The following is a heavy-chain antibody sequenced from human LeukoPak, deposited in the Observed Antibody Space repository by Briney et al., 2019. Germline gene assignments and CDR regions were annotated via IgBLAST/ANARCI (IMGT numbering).Heavy chain of an antibody. CDR1: GFTFSSYE. CDR3: ATDQCSSSCGSGHYFDY. J-gene: IGHJ4*02. Sequence: GGSLRLSCAASGFTFSSYEMNWVRQAPGKGLEWVSYISSSGSTIYYADSVKGRFTISRDNSKNTLYLQMNSLRAEDTAVYYCATDQCSSSCGSGHYFDYWGQGTLVTVSS. D-gene: IGHD6-13*01. CDR2: ISSSGSTI. V-gene: IGHV3-48*03.